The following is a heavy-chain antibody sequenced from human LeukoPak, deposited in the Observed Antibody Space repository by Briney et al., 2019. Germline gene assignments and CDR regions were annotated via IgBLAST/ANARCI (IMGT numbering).Heavy chain of an antibody. CDR3: AKASLGYSYGYYAFDI. CDR2: ISGSGGST. J-gene: IGHJ3*02. CDR1: GFTFSSYA. V-gene: IGHV3-23*01. Sequence: GGSLRLSCAASGFTFSSYAMSWVRQAPGEGLEWVSGISGSGGSTYYADSVKGRFTISRDNSKNTLYLQMNSLRAEDTAVYYCAKASLGYSYGYYAFDIWGQGTMVTVSS. D-gene: IGHD5-18*01.